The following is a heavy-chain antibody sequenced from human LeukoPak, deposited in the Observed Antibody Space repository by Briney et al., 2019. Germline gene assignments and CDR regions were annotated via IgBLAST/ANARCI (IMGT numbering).Heavy chain of an antibody. Sequence: SETLSLTRTVSGGSISSYYWSWIRQPPGKGLEWIGYIYYSGSTNYNPSLKSRVTISVDTSKNQFSLKLSSVTAADTAVYYCARDMRGSYAIDYWGQGTLVTVSS. CDR3: ARDMRGSYAIDY. CDR1: GGSISSYY. V-gene: IGHV4-59*01. D-gene: IGHD1-26*01. CDR2: IYYSGST. J-gene: IGHJ4*02.